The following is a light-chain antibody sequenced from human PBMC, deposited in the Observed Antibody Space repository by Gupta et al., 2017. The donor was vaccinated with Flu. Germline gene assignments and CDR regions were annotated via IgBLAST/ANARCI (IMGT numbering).Light chain of an antibody. Sequence: STSNIGNNYVSWYQHFPGTAPQLLIFENNQRPSEIPDRFSGSKSGTSATLGITGLQTGDEAHYYCGAWDSSLSAGVFGGGTKLTVL. J-gene: IGLJ3*02. CDR2: ENN. CDR1: TSNIGNNY. V-gene: IGLV1-51*01. CDR3: GAWDSSLSAGV.